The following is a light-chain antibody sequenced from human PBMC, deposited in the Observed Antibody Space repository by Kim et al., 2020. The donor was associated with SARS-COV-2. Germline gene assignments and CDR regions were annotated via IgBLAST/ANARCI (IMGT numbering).Light chain of an antibody. V-gene: IGKV1-5*03. CDR1: QSISSW. J-gene: IGKJ2*01. CDR3: QQYNSYSYT. Sequence: DIQMTQSPSTLSASVGDRVTITCRASQSISSWLAWYQQKPGKAPKPLIYKASSLEGGVPSRFSGSGSGTEFTLTISSLQPDDFATYYCQQYNSYSYTFGQGTKLEI. CDR2: KAS.